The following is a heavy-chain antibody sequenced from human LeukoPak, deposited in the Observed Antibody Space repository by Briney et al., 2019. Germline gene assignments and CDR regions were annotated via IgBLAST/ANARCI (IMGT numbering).Heavy chain of an antibody. CDR2: IIPIFGTA. CDR1: GGTFSSYA. CDR3: AREGDIVATTRPGNFDY. J-gene: IGHJ4*02. Sequence: SVKVSCKASGGTFSSYAISWVRQAPGQGLEWMGGIIPIFGTANCAQKFQGRVTITADESTSTAYMELGSLRSEDTAVYYCAREGDIVATTRPGNFDYWGQGTLVTVSS. V-gene: IGHV1-69*13. D-gene: IGHD5-12*01.